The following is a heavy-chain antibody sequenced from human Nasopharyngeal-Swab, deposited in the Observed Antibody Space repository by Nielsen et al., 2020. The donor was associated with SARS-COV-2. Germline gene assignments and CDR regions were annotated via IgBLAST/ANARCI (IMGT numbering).Heavy chain of an antibody. CDR2: IYSGGST. CDR3: SRDLGSSGSSVSLDV. CDR1: GFTVSSNY. V-gene: IGHV3-53*04. D-gene: IGHD1-26*01. J-gene: IGHJ6*04. Sequence: GGSLRLSCAASGFTVSSNYMSWVRQAPGKGLEWVSVIYSGGSTYYADSVKGGFTISRHNSKNTLYLQMNSPRAEDTAVDDCSRDLGSSGSSVSLDVWGKGTTVTVSS.